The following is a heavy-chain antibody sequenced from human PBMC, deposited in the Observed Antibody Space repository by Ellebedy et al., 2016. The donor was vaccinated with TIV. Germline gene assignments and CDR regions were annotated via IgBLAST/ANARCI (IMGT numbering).Heavy chain of an antibody. CDR1: KFTVSYNY. CDR2: ISGSSGST. V-gene: IGHV3-66*01. Sequence: GGSLRLSCAASKFTVSYNYMSWVRQAPGKGLEWVSAISGSSGSTYYADSVKGRFAISRDKSKNTMYLQMNSLRAEDTAVYYCARGGDPGYFYGMDVWGQGTTVTVSS. J-gene: IGHJ6*02. CDR3: ARGGDPGYFYGMDV. D-gene: IGHD4-17*01.